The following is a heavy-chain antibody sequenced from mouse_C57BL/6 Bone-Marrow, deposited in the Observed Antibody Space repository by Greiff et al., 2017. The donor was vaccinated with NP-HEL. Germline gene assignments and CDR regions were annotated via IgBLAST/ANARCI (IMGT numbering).Heavy chain of an antibody. CDR1: GYTFTDYY. CDR3: ARDDYGSSYAWFAY. D-gene: IGHD1-1*01. Sequence: LVESGASVKISCKASGYTFTDYYMNWVEQSHGKSLEWIGDINPNNGGTSYNQKFKGKATLTVDKSSSTAYMELRSLTSEDSAVYYCARDDYGSSYAWFAYWGQGTLVTVSA. J-gene: IGHJ3*01. V-gene: IGHV1-26*01. CDR2: INPNNGGT.